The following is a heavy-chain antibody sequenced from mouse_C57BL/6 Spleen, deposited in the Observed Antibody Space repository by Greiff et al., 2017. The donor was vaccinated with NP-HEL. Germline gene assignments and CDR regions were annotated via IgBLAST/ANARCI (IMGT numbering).Heavy chain of an antibody. J-gene: IGHJ1*03. Sequence: EVQLQQSGPELVKPGASVKIPCKASGYTFTDYNMDWVKQSHGKSLEWIGDINPNNGGTIYNQKFKGKATLTVDKSSSTAYMELRSRTSEDTAVYYCARDYYGSSSWYFDVWGTGTTVTVSS. CDR3: ARDYYGSSSWYFDV. CDR1: GYTFTDYN. CDR2: INPNNGGT. V-gene: IGHV1-18*01. D-gene: IGHD1-1*01.